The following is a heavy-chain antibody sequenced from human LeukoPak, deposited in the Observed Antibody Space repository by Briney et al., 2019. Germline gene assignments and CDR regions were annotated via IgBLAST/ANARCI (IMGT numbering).Heavy chain of an antibody. V-gene: IGHV3-21*01. CDR2: ISSSSSYI. CDR3: ARSHYQYSSSWYVNYYYYYYMDV. J-gene: IGHJ6*03. CDR1: GFTFSSYS. Sequence: KPGGSLRPSCAASGFTFSSYSMNWVRQAPGKGLEWVSSISSSSSYIYYADSVKGRFTISRDNAKNTLYLQMNSLRAEDTAVYYCARSHYQYSSSWYVNYYYYYYMDVWGKGTTVTVSS. D-gene: IGHD6-13*01.